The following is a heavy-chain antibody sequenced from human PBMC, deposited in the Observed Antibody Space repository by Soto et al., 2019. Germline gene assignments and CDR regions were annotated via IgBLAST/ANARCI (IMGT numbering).Heavy chain of an antibody. V-gene: IGHV1-46*01. CDR3: ARDQLPHYYDSSGYYP. CDR1: GYTFTSYY. CDR2: INPSGGST. J-gene: IGHJ5*02. D-gene: IGHD3-22*01. Sequence: ASVKVSCKASGYTFTSYYMHWVRQAPGQGLEWMGIINPSGGSTSYAQKFQGRATMTRDTSTSTVYMELSSLRSEDTAVYYCARDQLPHYYDSSGYYPWGQGTLVTVSS.